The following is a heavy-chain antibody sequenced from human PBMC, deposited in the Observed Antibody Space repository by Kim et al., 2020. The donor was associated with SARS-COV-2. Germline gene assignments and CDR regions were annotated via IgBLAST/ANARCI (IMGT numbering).Heavy chain of an antibody. V-gene: IGHV3-9*01. J-gene: IGHJ6*03. Sequence: DSVKGRFTISRDNAKNSLYLQMNSLRAEDTALYYCAKVRDAGYYYYYMDVWGKGTTVTVSS. CDR3: AKVRDAGYYYYYMDV. D-gene: IGHD2-2*01.